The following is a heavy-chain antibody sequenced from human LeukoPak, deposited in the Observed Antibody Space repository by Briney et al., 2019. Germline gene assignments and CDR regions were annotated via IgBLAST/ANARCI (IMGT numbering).Heavy chain of an antibody. CDR2: IYSGGST. Sequence: PGGSLRLPCAASGFTLSSNYIRWVRQAPRKGREWVSVIYSGGSTYYAGSVKGRFTISRHNSKNTLYLQLNSLRPEDTAVYYCARDKVSVGGYYYGMDVWGQGTMVTVSS. CDR1: GFTLSSNY. J-gene: IGHJ6*02. V-gene: IGHV3-66*01. CDR3: ARDKVSVGGYYYGMDV. D-gene: IGHD3-10*01.